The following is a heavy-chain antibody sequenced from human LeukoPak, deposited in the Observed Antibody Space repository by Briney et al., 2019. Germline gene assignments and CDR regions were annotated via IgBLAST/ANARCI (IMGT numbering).Heavy chain of an antibody. V-gene: IGHV3-13*01. Sequence: GGSLRLSCAASGFTFSSYDMHWVRQATGKGLEWVSAIGTAGDTYYPGSVKGPFTISRENAKNSLYLQMNSLRAGDTAVYYCARGSGYETSLDYWGQGTLVTVSS. CDR2: IGTAGDT. CDR1: GFTFSSYD. J-gene: IGHJ4*02. CDR3: ARGSGYETSLDY. D-gene: IGHD5-12*01.